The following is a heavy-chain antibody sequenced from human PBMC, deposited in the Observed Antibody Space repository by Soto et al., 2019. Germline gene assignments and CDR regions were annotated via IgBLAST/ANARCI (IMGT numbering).Heavy chain of an antibody. CDR3: ARFWGSGWYPGGFDY. J-gene: IGHJ4*02. CDR1: GFTFSSYS. CDR2: ISSSSSTI. V-gene: IGHV3-48*02. Sequence: EVQLVESGGGLVQPGGSLRLSCAASGFTFSSYSMNWVRQAPGKGLEWVSYISSSSSTIYYAHSVKGRFTISRDNAKNSLYLQRNSLRDEDTAVYYCARFWGSGWYPGGFDYWGQGTLVTVSS. D-gene: IGHD6-19*01.